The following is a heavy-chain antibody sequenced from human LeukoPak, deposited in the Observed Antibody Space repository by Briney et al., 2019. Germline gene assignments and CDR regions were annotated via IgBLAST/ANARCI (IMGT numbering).Heavy chain of an antibody. J-gene: IGHJ4*02. CDR1: GGSISSYY. D-gene: IGHD3-10*01. V-gene: IGHV4-59*08. CDR3: ARTRYYYGSRSYGAPYYFDY. CDR2: IYYSGST. Sequence: SETLSLTCTVSGGSISSYYWTWMRQAPGKGLEWIGYIYYSGSTYYNPSLKNRLTISVDTSKNQFSLKLSSVTAADTAVYYCARTRYYYGSRSYGAPYYFDYWGQGTLVTVSS.